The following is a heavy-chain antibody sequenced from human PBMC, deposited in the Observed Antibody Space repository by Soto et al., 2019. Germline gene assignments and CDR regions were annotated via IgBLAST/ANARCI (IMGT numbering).Heavy chain of an antibody. J-gene: IGHJ6*02. V-gene: IGHV1-18*04. D-gene: IGHD2-2*02. Sequence: QEQLVQSGGEVKKPGASVRVSCKASGYTFTKYGITWVRQAPGQGLEWMGWIGVYNGKTNYARKLQGRVIMTADTSASSAYRELRSLRSDDTAVYYCSRARYCTSPSGYNHYYYGMDIWGQGTTVSVSS. CDR2: IGVYNGKT. CDR3: SRARYCTSPSGYNHYYYGMDI. CDR1: GYTFTKYG.